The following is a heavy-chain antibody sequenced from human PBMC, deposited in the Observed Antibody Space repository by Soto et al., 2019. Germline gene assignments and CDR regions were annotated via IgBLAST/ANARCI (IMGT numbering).Heavy chain of an antibody. D-gene: IGHD4-4*01. J-gene: IGHJ6*02. Sequence: SETLSLTCTVSGGSISGYYWNWIRQPPGKGLEWIGYIYYSGSTNYNPSLKSRVTISVDTSKNQFSLKLSSVTAADTAVYYCARCNLMTTPSFYGMDVWGQGTTVTVSS. CDR3: ARCNLMTTPSFYGMDV. CDR2: IYYSGST. V-gene: IGHV4-59*01. CDR1: GGSISGYY.